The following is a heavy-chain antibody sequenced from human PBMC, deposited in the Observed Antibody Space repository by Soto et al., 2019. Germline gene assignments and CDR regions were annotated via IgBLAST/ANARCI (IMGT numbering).Heavy chain of an antibody. V-gene: IGHV3-23*01. CDR1: GLTFSNAW. D-gene: IGHD3-16*01. CDR2: ISATGGGT. J-gene: IGHJ4*02. Sequence: GGSLRLSCAASGLTFSNAWMSWVRQAPGKGLEWVSLISATGGGTYYADSVKGRFTISRDNSHNTLYLQVHSLTAEDTAVYYCAKDRRAGGNSAFYFDFWGQGAQVTVSS. CDR3: AKDRRAGGNSAFYFDF.